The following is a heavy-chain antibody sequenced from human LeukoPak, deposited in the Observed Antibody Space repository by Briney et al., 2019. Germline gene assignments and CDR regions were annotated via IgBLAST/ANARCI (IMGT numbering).Heavy chain of an antibody. V-gene: IGHV5-51*01. CDR3: ARPRIAAARAAFDI. D-gene: IGHD6-13*01. Sequence: GESLKISCKGSGYSFTSYWIVWARQMPGKGLEWMGVIYPGDSDTRYSPSSQGQVTISADKSISTAYLQWSSLKASDTAMYYCARPRIAAARAAFDIWGQGTMVTVSS. CDR1: GYSFTSYW. CDR2: IYPGDSDT. J-gene: IGHJ3*02.